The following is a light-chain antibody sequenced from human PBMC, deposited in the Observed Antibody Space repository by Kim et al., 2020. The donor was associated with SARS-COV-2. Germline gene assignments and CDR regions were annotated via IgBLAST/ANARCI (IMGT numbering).Light chain of an antibody. CDR3: QQRDSWPPAVT. J-gene: IGKJ4*01. CDR1: QRIDTS. V-gene: IGKV3-11*01. Sequence: SPGERATLSCRASQRIDTSLAWYQQRPGQAPRLLVYDASNRATGVPDRFSGSGSGTDFTLTISSLEPEDFSTYYCQQRDSWPPAVTFGGGTKVDIK. CDR2: DAS.